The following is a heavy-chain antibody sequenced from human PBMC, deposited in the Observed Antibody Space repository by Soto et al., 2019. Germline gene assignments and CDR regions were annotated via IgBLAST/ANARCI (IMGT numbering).Heavy chain of an antibody. CDR2: ISSSGSTI. D-gene: IGHD6-6*01. CDR3: ARDSFPLSIAARNAYYGMDV. CDR1: GFTFSYYY. J-gene: IGHJ6*02. Sequence: GGSLRLSCAASGFTFSYYYMSWIRQAPGKGLEWVSYISSSGSTIYYADSVKGRFTISRDNAKNSLYLQMNSLRAEDTAVYYCARDSFPLSIAARNAYYGMDVWGQGTTVTVSS. V-gene: IGHV3-11*01.